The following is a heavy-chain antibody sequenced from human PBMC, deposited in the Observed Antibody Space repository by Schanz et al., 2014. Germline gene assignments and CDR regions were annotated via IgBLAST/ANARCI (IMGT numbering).Heavy chain of an antibody. D-gene: IGHD5-12*01. CDR3: ARAAYGGYTSTPLRY. V-gene: IGHV1-46*01. J-gene: IGHJ4*02. CDR2: INPTGGST. CDR1: GYTFISYF. Sequence: QVQLVQSGAEVKKPGASVKVSCKASGYTFISYFIHWVRQAPGQGLEWMGIINPTGGSTSYAQRFQGRVPVTRDPSPSTVYMELSSLRSEDTAVYYCARAAYGGYTSTPLRYWGQGTLVTVSS.